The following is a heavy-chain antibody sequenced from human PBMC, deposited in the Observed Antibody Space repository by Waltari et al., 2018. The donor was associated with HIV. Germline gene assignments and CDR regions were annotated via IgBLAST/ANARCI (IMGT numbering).Heavy chain of an antibody. Sequence: QVQLVQSGAEVKKPGASEVKVSCKASGYTFTGYYMHWVRQAPGQGLEWMGRINPNSGGTNYAQKFQGRVTMTRDTSISTADMELSRLRSDDTAVYYCARDHTGSGSYYNWFDPWGQGTLVTVSS. CDR3: ARDHTGSGSYYNWFDP. CDR2: INPNSGGT. D-gene: IGHD3-10*01. J-gene: IGHJ5*02. CDR1: GYTFTGYY. V-gene: IGHV1-2*06.